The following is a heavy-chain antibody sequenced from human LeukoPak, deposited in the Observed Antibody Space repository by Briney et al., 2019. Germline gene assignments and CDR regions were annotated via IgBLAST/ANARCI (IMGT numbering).Heavy chain of an antibody. V-gene: IGHV3-53*01. CDR3: ATTGEYGSGSYYPYYFDY. Sequence: GGSLRLSCAASGFTVSSNYMSWVRQAPGKGLEWVSVIYSGGSTYYADSVKGRFTISRDNSKNTLYLQMNSLRAEDTAVYYCATTGEYGSGSYYPYYFDYWGQGTLVTVSS. D-gene: IGHD3-10*01. CDR2: IYSGGST. CDR1: GFTVSSNY. J-gene: IGHJ4*02.